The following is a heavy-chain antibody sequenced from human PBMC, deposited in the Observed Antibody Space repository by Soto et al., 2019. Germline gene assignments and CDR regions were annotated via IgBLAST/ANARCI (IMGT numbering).Heavy chain of an antibody. CDR1: GYSFTSYW. CDR2: IYPGDSDT. D-gene: IGHD3-16*02. J-gene: IGHJ5*02. Sequence: PGESLKISCKGSGYSFTSYWIGWVRQMPGKGLEWMGIIYPGDSDTRYSPSFQGQVTISADKSISTAYLQWSSLKASDTAMYYCARQGPSYYDYIWGSYRRTPWFDPWGQGTLVTVSS. V-gene: IGHV5-51*01. CDR3: ARQGPSYYDYIWGSYRRTPWFDP.